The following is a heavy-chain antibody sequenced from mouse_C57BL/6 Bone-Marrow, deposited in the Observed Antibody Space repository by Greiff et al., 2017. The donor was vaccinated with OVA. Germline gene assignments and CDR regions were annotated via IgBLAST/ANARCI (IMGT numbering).Heavy chain of an antibody. CDR2: IDPENGDT. V-gene: IGHV14-4*01. CDR3: TTVVATYYYAMDY. Sequence: EVQLQQSGAELVRPGASVKLSCTASGFNIKDDYMHWVKQRPEQGLEWIGWIDPENGDTESASKFQGKATITADTSSNTAYLQLSSLTSEDTAVYYCTTVVATYYYAMDYWGQGTSVTVSS. D-gene: IGHD1-1*01. CDR1: GFNIKDDY. J-gene: IGHJ4*01.